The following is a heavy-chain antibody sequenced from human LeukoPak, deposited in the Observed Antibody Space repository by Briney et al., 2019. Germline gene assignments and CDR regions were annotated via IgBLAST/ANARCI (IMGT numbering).Heavy chain of an antibody. CDR1: GGSISSYY. Sequence: PSETLSLTCTVSGGSISSYYWSWIRQPPGKGLERIGYIYYSGSTNYNPSLKSRVTISVDTSKNQFSLKLSSVTAADTAVYYCARDKRVAVAGTYIYYYYMDVWGNGTTVTISS. J-gene: IGHJ6*03. V-gene: IGHV4-59*12. CDR2: IYYSGST. D-gene: IGHD6-19*01. CDR3: ARDKRVAVAGTYIYYYYMDV.